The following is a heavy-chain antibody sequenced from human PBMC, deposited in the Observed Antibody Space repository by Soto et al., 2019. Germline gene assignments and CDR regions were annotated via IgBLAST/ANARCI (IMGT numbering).Heavy chain of an antibody. CDR1: GFTLTNYN. CDR3: ARDRSPYDILTGYYPFDY. V-gene: IGHV3-21*01. CDR2: ISSYI. J-gene: IGHJ4*02. D-gene: IGHD3-9*01. Sequence: PGGSLRLSCAASGFTLTNYNMNWVRQAPGKGLEWVSSISSYIYYADSVKGRFTISRGNAKNSLFLQMDSLRAEDTAVYYCARDRSPYDILTGYYPFDYWGPGTLVTVSS.